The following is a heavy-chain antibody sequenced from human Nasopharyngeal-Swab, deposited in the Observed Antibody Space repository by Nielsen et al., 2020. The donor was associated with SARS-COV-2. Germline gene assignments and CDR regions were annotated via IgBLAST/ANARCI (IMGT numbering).Heavy chain of an antibody. Sequence: SRQPPGKAMEWLALIDWDDDQYYSTSLKTRLTISKDTSKNQVVLTMTNMDSVDTATYYCARIRDGFADYWGQGTLVTVSS. CDR3: ARIRDGFADY. J-gene: IGHJ4*02. CDR2: IDWDDDQ. D-gene: IGHD5-24*01. V-gene: IGHV2-70*01.